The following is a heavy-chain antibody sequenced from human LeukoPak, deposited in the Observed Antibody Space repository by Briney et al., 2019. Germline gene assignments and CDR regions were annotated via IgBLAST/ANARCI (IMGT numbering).Heavy chain of an antibody. Sequence: GGSLRLSCAASGFTFSSYAMSWVRQAPGKGLEWVGVIRGKAFGGTTDYVASVKGRFTTSRDDSESIAYLQMDSLKNEDTAVYYCTRDPRFSISWFSDYWGQGTLVTVSS. CDR2: IRGKAFGGTT. CDR3: TRDPRFSISWFSDY. CDR1: GFTFSSYA. V-gene: IGHV3-49*04. D-gene: IGHD2-2*01. J-gene: IGHJ4*02.